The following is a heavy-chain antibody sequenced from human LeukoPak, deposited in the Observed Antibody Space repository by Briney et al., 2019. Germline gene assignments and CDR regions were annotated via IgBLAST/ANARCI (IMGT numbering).Heavy chain of an antibody. CDR2: IYSGGST. V-gene: IGHV3-66*01. Sequence: GGSLRLSCAASGFTVSSNYMSWVRQAPGKGLEWVSVIYSGGSTYYADSVKGRFTISRDNSKNTLYLQMNSLRAEDTAVYYCARAFPYYYGSGSYHLDYWGQGTLVTLSS. D-gene: IGHD3-10*01. CDR3: ARAFPYYYGSGSYHLDY. CDR1: GFTVSSNY. J-gene: IGHJ4*02.